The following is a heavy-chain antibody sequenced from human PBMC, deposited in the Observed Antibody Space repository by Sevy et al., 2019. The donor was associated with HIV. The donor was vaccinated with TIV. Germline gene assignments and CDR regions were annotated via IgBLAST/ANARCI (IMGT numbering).Heavy chain of an antibody. J-gene: IGHJ5*02. CDR3: VKDRIETILWSKGDWFDP. CDR1: GFTFSNYA. D-gene: IGHD3-9*01. Sequence: GSLRLSCSASGFTFSNYAMHWVRQAPGKGLEYVSGLSSDNAGSTYYADSVNGRFTISRDNSKNTLYLQMSSLRTEETAVYYCVKDRIETILWSKGDWFDPWGQGTLVTGSS. CDR2: LSSDNAGST. V-gene: IGHV3-64D*06.